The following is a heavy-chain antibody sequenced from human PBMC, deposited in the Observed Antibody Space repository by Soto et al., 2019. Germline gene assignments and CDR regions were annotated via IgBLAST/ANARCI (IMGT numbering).Heavy chain of an antibody. Sequence: EVQLVESGGGLVQPGASLRLSCVASGFTFSSYWMHWVRQAPGKGLVWVSSISNDGSSTSYADPVKGRFTISRDNAKNTLYLQMNSLRAEDTAVYYCARLPNKSPQNWGQGTLVIVSP. J-gene: IGHJ1*01. CDR3: ARLPNKSPQN. V-gene: IGHV3-74*01. CDR2: ISNDGSST. CDR1: GFTFSSYW.